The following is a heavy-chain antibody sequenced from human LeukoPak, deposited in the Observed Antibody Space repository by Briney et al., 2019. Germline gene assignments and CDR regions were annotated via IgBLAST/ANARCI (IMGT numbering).Heavy chain of an antibody. J-gene: IGHJ6*02. CDR2: IYHSGST. CDR1: GGSISSGGSS. CDR3: ARDDNYGSGSMDV. Sequence: SETLSLTCAVSGGSISSGGSSWSWIRQPPGKGLEWIGYIYHSGSTYYNSSLKSRVTISVDRSKNQFSLKLSSVTAADTAVYYCARDDNYGSGSMDVWGQGTTVTVSS. V-gene: IGHV4-30-2*01. D-gene: IGHD3-10*01.